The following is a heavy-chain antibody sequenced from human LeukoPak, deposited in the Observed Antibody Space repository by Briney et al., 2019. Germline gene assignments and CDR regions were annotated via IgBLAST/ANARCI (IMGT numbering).Heavy chain of an antibody. J-gene: IGHJ5*02. CDR3: ARHAMRLDWFDP. Sequence: SETLSLTCAVSGYSISSGYYWGWIRQPPGKGLEYIGSIHHGGSTYYNPSLKSRVTISVDTSKNQFSLKLRSVTAADTAVYYCARHAMRLDWFDPWGQGTQVTVSS. D-gene: IGHD6-19*01. V-gene: IGHV4-38-2*01. CDR1: GYSISSGYY. CDR2: IHHGGST.